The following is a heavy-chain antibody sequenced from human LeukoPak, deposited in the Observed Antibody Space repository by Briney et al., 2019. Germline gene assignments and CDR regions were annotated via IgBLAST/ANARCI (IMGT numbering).Heavy chain of an antibody. J-gene: IGHJ4*02. CDR1: GFTFSSYG. Sequence: GGSLRPSCAASGFTFSSYGMHWVRQAPGKGLEWVAVISSDGNNKYSADSVKGRFTISRDNSKNTLYLQMNSLRAEDTAVYYCAKVSSSGWSKPIDYWGQGILVTVSS. V-gene: IGHV3-30*18. CDR3: AKVSSSGWSKPIDY. CDR2: ISSDGNNK. D-gene: IGHD6-19*01.